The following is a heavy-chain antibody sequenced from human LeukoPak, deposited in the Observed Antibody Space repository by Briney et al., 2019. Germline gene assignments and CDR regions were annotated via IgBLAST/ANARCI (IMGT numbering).Heavy chain of an antibody. CDR1: GGSFSGYY. CDR3: AREPPGRKGPIGWQDY. V-gene: IGHV4-34*01. J-gene: IGHJ4*02. D-gene: IGHD3-10*01. CDR2: INHSGST. Sequence: PSETLSLTCAVYGGSFSGYYWSWIRQPPGKGLEWIGEINHSGSTNYNPSLKSRVTISVDTSKNQFSLKLSSVTAADTAVYYCAREPPGRKGPIGWQDYWGQGTLVTVSS.